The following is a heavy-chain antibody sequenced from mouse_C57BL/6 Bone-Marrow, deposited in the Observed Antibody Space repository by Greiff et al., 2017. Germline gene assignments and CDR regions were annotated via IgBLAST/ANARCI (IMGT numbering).Heavy chain of an antibody. CDR3: ARERITTVARGDY. V-gene: IGHV1-19*01. CDR2: INPYNGGT. Sequence: EVQLQQSGPVLVKPGASVKMSCKASGYTFTDYYMNWVKQSHGKSLEWIGVINPYNGGTSYNQKFKGKATLTVDKSSSTAYMELNSLTSEDSAGYYCARERITTVARGDYWGQGTTLTVSS. CDR1: GYTFTDYY. J-gene: IGHJ2*01. D-gene: IGHD1-1*01.